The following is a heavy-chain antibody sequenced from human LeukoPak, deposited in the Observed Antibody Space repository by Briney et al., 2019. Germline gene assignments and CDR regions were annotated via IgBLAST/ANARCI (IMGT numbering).Heavy chain of an antibody. CDR1: GYTFTDYY. J-gene: IGHJ4*02. Sequence: ASVKVSCKASGYTFTDYYIHWVRQAPGQGLEWMGWINPNSGDTNYAQKLQGRVTMTTDTSTSTAYMELRSLRSDDTAVYYCARDSDYYDSSGYYYDYYFDYWGQGTLVTVSS. CDR3: ARDSDYYDSSGYYYDYYFDY. D-gene: IGHD3-22*01. CDR2: INPNSGDT. V-gene: IGHV1-18*01.